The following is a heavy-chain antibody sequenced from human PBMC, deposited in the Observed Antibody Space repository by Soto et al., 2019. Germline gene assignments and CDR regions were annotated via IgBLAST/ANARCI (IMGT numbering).Heavy chain of an antibody. CDR3: ARGGRWLLNRGFFDY. Sequence: EVQLVESGGGLVQPGGSLRLSCAASGFTFSSYEMNWVHQAPGKGLEWVSYISSSGSTIYYADSVKGRFTISRDNAKNSLYLQMNSLRAEDTAVYYCARGGRWLLNRGFFDYWGQGTLVTVSS. V-gene: IGHV3-48*03. CDR1: GFTFSSYE. J-gene: IGHJ4*02. D-gene: IGHD2-15*01. CDR2: ISSSGSTI.